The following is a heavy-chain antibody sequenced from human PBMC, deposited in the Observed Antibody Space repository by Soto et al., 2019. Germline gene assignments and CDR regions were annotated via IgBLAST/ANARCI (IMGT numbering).Heavy chain of an antibody. Sequence: ASVKVSCKASGYTFTGYYMHWVRQAPGQGLEWMGWINPNSGGTNYAQKFQGWVTMTRDTSISTAYMELSRLRSDDTAVYYCARTGCSSTRCYFTFDYWGQGTLVTVYS. CDR2: INPNSGGT. CDR3: ARTGCSSTRCYFTFDY. J-gene: IGHJ4*02. D-gene: IGHD2-2*01. CDR1: GYTFTGYY. V-gene: IGHV1-2*04.